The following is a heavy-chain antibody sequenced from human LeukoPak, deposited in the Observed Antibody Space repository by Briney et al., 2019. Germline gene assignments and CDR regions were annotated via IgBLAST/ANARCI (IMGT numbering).Heavy chain of an antibody. CDR2: IGTAGDT. CDR1: GFTFSSYD. J-gene: IGHJ6*03. D-gene: IGHD4-17*01. Sequence: GGSLRLSCAASGFTFSSYDMHWVRQATRKGLEWVSAIGTAGDTYYPGSVKGRFTISRENAKNSLYLQMNSLRAGDTAVYYCARALHDYGDYEGYYYYMDVWGKGTTVTVSS. V-gene: IGHV3-13*01. CDR3: ARALHDYGDYEGYYYYMDV.